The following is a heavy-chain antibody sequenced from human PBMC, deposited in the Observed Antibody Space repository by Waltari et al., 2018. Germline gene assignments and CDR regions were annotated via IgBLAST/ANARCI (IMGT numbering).Heavy chain of an antibody. CDR2: IYYSGST. D-gene: IGHD3-10*01. CDR1: SSGGYY. J-gene: IGHJ6*03. V-gene: IGHV4-31*02. CDR3: ARVPGMVRGVYYYYMDV. Sequence: SSGGYYWSWIRQHPGKGLEWIGYIYYSGSTYYNPSLKSRVTISVDTSKNQFSLKLSSVTAADTAVYYCARVPGMVRGVYYYYMDVWGKGTTVTVSS.